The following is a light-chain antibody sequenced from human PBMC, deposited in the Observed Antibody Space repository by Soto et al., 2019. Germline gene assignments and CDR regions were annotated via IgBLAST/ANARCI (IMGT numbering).Light chain of an antibody. Sequence: DIVMTQSPDSLAVSLGERATINCKSSQSVLYSCNSKNSLAWYQQKPGQAPKLLIYWASTRESGVPDRFSGSGSGTDFTLTIGSLQAEDVAVYYCQQYYSTPYTFGQGTRLEIK. V-gene: IGKV4-1*01. CDR3: QQYYSTPYT. J-gene: IGKJ2*01. CDR1: QSVLYSCNSKNS. CDR2: WAS.